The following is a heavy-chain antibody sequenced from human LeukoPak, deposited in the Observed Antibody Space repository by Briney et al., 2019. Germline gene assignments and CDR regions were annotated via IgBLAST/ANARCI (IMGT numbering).Heavy chain of an antibody. J-gene: IGHJ4*02. CDR1: GGSISSYY. CDR3: ARQGNWGSLDY. D-gene: IGHD7-27*01. V-gene: IGHV4-59*08. CDR2: IYYSGST. Sequence: PSETLSLTCTVSGGSISSYYWSWIRQPPGNGLEWIGFIYYSGSTNYNPSLKSRVTISVDTSKNQFSLKLISVTAADTAVYYCARQGNWGSLDYWGQGTLVTVSS.